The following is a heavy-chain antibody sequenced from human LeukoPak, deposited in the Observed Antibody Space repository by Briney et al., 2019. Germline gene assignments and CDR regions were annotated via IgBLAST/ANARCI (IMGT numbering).Heavy chain of an antibody. CDR2: INPNSGGT. J-gene: IGHJ5*02. CDR1: GYTFTDSY. CDR3: TRGGDILLDNP. D-gene: IGHD2-8*01. V-gene: IGHV1-2*06. Sequence: VASVKVSCKGSGYTFTDSYMHWVRQAPGQGLEWMGRINPNSGGTNYAQKFQGRVTMTRDTSISTAYMELSRLRSDDTAVYYCTRGGDILLDNPWGQGTLVTVSS.